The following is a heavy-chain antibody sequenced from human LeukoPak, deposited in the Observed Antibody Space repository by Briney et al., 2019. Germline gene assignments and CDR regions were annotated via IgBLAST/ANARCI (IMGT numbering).Heavy chain of an antibody. J-gene: IGHJ4*02. Sequence: PSETLSLTCSVSGVSVTTSFWSWIRQSPGKGLEWIGYVSYDGTTNYTLALRSRLIMSVDTAKNDISLILTSVPAADTAIYYCARLDCVLEGCYNHWGRGTLVTVSS. D-gene: IGHD2-15*01. V-gene: IGHV4-59*08. CDR2: VSYDGTT. CDR1: GVSVTTSF. CDR3: ARLDCVLEGCYNH.